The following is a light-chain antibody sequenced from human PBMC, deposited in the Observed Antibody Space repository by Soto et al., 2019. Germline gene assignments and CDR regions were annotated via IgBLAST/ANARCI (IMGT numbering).Light chain of an antibody. CDR2: GAS. J-gene: IGKJ1*01. CDR1: QSVSRSF. CDR3: QQHDSSPRT. Sequence: EIVLTQSPGTLSLSPGERATLSCRASQSVSRSFLAWYQQNPGQAPRLLIYGASSRATGIPDRFSGSGSGTDFTLNISRLEPEDFAVYFCQQHDSSPRTFGQGTKVEIK. V-gene: IGKV3-20*01.